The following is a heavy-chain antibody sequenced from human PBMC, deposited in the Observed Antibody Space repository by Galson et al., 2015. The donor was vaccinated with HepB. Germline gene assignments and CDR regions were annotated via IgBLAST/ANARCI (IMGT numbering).Heavy chain of an antibody. CDR1: GFSLTNSGVG. D-gene: IGHD2-2*03. Sequence: PALVKPTQTLTLTCTFSGFSLTNSGVGVGWIRQPPGKALEWLALIQWDDNKRYNLSLRTRLTITKDTSKNQVVLRMTHMDPEDTATYYCAHSWMHSHWFDPWGQGTLVTVSS. V-gene: IGHV2-5*02. J-gene: IGHJ5*02. CDR2: IQWDDNK. CDR3: AHSWMHSHWFDP.